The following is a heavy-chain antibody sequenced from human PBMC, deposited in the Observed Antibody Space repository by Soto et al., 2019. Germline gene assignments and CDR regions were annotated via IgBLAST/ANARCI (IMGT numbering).Heavy chain of an antibody. CDR1: GGSFSGYY. Sequence: QVQLQQWGAGPLRPLETLSLTCGVSGGSFSGYYWAWIRQSPGKGLEWIGEINDRGSINYNPSLKSLVSISVDTSKNHYSLSRVSVTAADTAVYYCARESHDILTGPPWVWYFDLWGRGTLVTVSS. J-gene: IGHJ2*01. D-gene: IGHD3-9*01. V-gene: IGHV4-34*01. CDR2: INDRGSI. CDR3: ARESHDILTGPPWVWYFDL.